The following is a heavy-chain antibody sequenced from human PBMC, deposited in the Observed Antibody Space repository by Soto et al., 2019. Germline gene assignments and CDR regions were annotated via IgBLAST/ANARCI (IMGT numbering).Heavy chain of an antibody. Sequence: SETLSLTCTVSGGSISSSSYYWSWIRQSPGKGLEWIGEINHSGSTNYNPSLKSRVTISIDTSKNQFSLKLSSVTAADTAIYYCARDGSGVRPMDVWGQGTTVTVSS. V-gene: IGHV4-39*07. CDR3: ARDGSGVRPMDV. D-gene: IGHD3-10*01. J-gene: IGHJ6*02. CDR2: INHSGST. CDR1: GGSISSSSYY.